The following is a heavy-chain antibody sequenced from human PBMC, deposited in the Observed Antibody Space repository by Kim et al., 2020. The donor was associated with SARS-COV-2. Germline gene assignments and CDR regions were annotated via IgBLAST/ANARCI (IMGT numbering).Heavy chain of an antibody. CDR2: INNLGTTP. J-gene: IGHJ3*02. V-gene: IGHV3-64*02. CDR1: GFKFNKYK. D-gene: IGHD2-15*01. CDR3: ARDGGFSGGAFDI. Sequence: GGSLRLSCAASGFKFNKYKMYWVRQTPGKGLEFVSSINNLGTTPNYVDSVKDRFIISRDNSNNTLFLQMGSLGAEDMAVYYCARDGGFSGGAFDIWGQGTMVTVSS.